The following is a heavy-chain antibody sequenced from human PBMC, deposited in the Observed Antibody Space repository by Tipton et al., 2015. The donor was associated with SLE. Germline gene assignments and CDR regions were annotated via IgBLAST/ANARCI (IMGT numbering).Heavy chain of an antibody. CDR2: IYYSGST. J-gene: IGHJ6*02. Sequence: TLSLTCTVSGGSISSHYWSWIRQPPGKGLEWIGYIYYSGSTNYNPSLKSRVTISVDTSKNQFSLKLSSVTAADTAVYYCAKAGSGWYRYYYYGMDVWGQGTTVTVSS. CDR1: GGSISSHY. D-gene: IGHD6-19*01. V-gene: IGHV4-59*11. CDR3: AKAGSGWYRYYYYGMDV.